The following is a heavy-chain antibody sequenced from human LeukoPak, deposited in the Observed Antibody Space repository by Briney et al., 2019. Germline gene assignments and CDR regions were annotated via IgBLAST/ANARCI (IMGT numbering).Heavy chain of an antibody. CDR1: GFTFTSSA. CDR3: AARTGTTDDAFDI. V-gene: IGHV1-58*01. D-gene: IGHD1-1*01. J-gene: IGHJ3*02. CDR2: IVVGSGNT. Sequence: SVKVSCKASGFTFTSSAVQWVRQARGQRLEWIGWIVVGSGNTNYAQKFQERVTITRDMSTSTAYMELSSLRSEDTAVYYCAARTGTTDDAFDIWGQGTMVTVSS.